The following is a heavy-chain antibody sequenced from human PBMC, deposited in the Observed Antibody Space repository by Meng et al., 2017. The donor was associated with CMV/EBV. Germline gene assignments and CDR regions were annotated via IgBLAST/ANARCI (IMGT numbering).Heavy chain of an antibody. J-gene: IGHJ1*01. V-gene: IGHV3-7*01. CDR3: VRDVGGRGYSAD. Sequence: GGSLRLSCAASEFIFSNYCMSWVRQAPGKGLEWVANINLDGSEKYSVDSVKGRFTISRDNGKNLLFLQMNSLRAEDSAVYYCVRDVGGRGYSADWGQGTLVTVSS. CDR2: INLDGSEK. D-gene: IGHD5-12*01. CDR1: EFIFSNYC.